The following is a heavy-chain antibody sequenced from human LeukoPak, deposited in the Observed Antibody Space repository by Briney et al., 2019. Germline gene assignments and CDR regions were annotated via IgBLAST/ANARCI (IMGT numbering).Heavy chain of an antibody. Sequence: PGGSLRLSCAASGFTFSTYSMTWVRQAPGKGLEWVSYISSSSGTIYYGDSVKGRFTISRDNAKNSLYLQMNSLRAEDTAVYYCARDSYSKNDYWGQGTLVTVSS. J-gene: IGHJ4*02. CDR3: ARDSYSKNDY. CDR1: GFTFSTYS. V-gene: IGHV3-48*01. D-gene: IGHD4-11*01. CDR2: ISSSSGTI.